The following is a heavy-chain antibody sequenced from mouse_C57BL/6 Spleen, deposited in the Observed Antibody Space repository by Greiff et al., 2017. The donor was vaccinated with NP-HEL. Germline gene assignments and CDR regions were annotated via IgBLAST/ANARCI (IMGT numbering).Heavy chain of an antibody. CDR1: GFTFSSYA. J-gene: IGHJ4*01. CDR3: TRDGGGGYYYAMDY. Sequence: DVMLVESGEGLVKPGGSLKLSCAASGFTFSSYAMSWVRQTPEKRLEWVAYISSGGDYIYYADTVKGRFTISRDNARNTLYLQMSSLKSEDTAMYYCTRDGGGGYYYAMDYWGQGTSVTVSS. D-gene: IGHD2-3*01. V-gene: IGHV5-9-1*02. CDR2: ISSGGDYI.